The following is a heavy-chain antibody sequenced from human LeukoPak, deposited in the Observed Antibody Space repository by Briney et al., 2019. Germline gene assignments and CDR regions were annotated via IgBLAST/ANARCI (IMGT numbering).Heavy chain of an antibody. CDR1: GFTFSSYA. J-gene: IGHJ4*02. D-gene: IGHD6-19*01. CDR2: ISGSGGST. V-gene: IGHV3-23*01. Sequence: GGSLRLSCAASGFTFSSYAMSWVRQAPGKGLEWVSAISGSGGSTYYADSVKGRFTISRDNSKNTLYLQMNSLRAEDTAVYYRAKDIYSSGWYIESDYWGQGTLVTVSS. CDR3: AKDIYSSGWYIESDY.